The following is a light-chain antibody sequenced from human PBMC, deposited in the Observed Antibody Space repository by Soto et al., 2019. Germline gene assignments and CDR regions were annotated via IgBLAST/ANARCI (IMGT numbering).Light chain of an antibody. CDR2: GAS. Sequence: EIVMTQSPATLSVSPGERATLSCRASQSVSSNLAWYQQKPGQAPRLLFYGASTRATGIPARFSGSGSGTEFTLTISSLQSEDFAVYYCQHYNSYSEAFGQGTKVELK. CDR3: QHYNSYSEA. V-gene: IGKV3-15*01. J-gene: IGKJ1*01. CDR1: QSVSSN.